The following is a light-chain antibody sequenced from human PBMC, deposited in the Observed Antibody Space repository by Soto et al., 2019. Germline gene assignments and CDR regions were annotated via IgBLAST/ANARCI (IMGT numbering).Light chain of an antibody. J-gene: IGLJ1*01. CDR2: SNN. CDR3: AAWDDSLSGYV. V-gene: IGLV1-47*01. CDR1: SSNVGSNY. Sequence: QSVLTQPPSASGTPGQRVTISCSGSSSNVGSNYVCCYQQLPGPAPKLLIYSNNKRPSGVPDRFSGSKSGSSASLATSGLRSDDEADYYCAAWDDSLSGYVFGPGTKLTVL.